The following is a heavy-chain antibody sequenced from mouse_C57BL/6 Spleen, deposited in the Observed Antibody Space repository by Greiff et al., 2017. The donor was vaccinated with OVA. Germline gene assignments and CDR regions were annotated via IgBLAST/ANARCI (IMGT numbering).Heavy chain of an antibody. CDR3: AIDLVDGFLRYALAY. CDR2: ISDGGSYT. Sequence: EVMLVESGGGLVKPGGSLKLSCAASGFPFSSYAMSWVRQTPEKRLEWVATISDGGSYTYYPDNVKGRFTISRDNAKNNLYLQMIHLKSEYTAIYYCAIDLVDGFLRYALAYWGPESSITVSS. V-gene: IGHV5-4*03. J-gene: IGHJ4*01. D-gene: IGHD2-3*01. CDR1: GFPFSSYA.